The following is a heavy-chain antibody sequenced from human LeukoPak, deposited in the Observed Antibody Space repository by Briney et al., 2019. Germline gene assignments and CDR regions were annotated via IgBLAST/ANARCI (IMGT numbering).Heavy chain of an antibody. CDR1: GGSISSYY. V-gene: IGHV4-59*12. Sequence: SETLSLTCTVSGGSISSYYWSWIRQPPGKGLEWIGYIHYSGSTYYNPSLTSRVTISIDTSKNQFSLRLTSVTAADTAVYYCARDVGARLPGYWGQGTLVTVSP. J-gene: IGHJ4*02. CDR2: IHYSGST. CDR3: ARDVGARLPGY. D-gene: IGHD6-6*01.